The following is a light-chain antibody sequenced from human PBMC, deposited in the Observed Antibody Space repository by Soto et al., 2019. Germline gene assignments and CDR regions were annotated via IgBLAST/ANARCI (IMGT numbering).Light chain of an antibody. CDR1: SSDFGGYNY. Sequence: QSALTQPASVSGSPGQSITISCTGSSSDFGGYNYVSWYQQHPGKAPKLMIYDVSDRPSGLSNRFSGSKSGNTASLTISGLQAEDEADYYCSSYTNSNVVFGGGTKLTVL. CDR3: SSYTNSNVV. V-gene: IGLV2-14*01. CDR2: DVS. J-gene: IGLJ2*01.